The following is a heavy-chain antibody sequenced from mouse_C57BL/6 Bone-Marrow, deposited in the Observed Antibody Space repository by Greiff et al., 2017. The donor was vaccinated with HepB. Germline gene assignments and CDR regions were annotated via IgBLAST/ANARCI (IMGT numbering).Heavy chain of an antibody. CDR1: GFTFSSYG. V-gene: IGHV5-6*01. D-gene: IGHD2-4*01. Sequence: EVQLVESGGDLVKPGGSLKLSCAASGFTFSSYGMSWVRQTPDKRLEWVATISSGGSYTYYPDSVKGRFTISRDNAKNTLYLQMSSLKSEDTAMCYCARPGGLRQGWFAYWGQGTLVTVSA. CDR2: ISSGGSYT. J-gene: IGHJ3*01. CDR3: ARPGGLRQGWFAY.